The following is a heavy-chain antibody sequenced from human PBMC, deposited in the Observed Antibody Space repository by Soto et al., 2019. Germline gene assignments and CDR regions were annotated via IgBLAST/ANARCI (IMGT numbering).Heavy chain of an antibody. CDR3: TSDYGGNLDRDYYYYGLDV. J-gene: IGHJ6*02. V-gene: IGHV3-74*01. CDR2: INSDGSST. D-gene: IGHD4-17*01. CDR1: GFTFSSYW. Sequence: GGSLRLSCAASGFTFSSYWMHWVRQAPGKGLVWVSGINSDGSSTYYADSVKGRFTISRDNSKNTLYLQMDSLRAEDTAVYYCTSDYGGNLDRDYYYYGLDVWGQGTTVTVSS.